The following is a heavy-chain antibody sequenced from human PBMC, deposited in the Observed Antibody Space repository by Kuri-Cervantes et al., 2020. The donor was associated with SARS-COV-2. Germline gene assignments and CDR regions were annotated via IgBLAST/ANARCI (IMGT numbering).Heavy chain of an antibody. Sequence: GGSLRLSFAASGFTFSSYWMSWFRQAPGKGLEWVANIKQDGSEKYYVDSVKGRFTISRDNAKSSMYLQMNSLRAEDTAVYYCAREVLLAVGAFDIWGQGTMVTVSS. CDR2: IKQDGSEK. D-gene: IGHD2-8*02. CDR3: AREVLLAVGAFDI. CDR1: GFTFSSYW. J-gene: IGHJ3*02. V-gene: IGHV3-7*01.